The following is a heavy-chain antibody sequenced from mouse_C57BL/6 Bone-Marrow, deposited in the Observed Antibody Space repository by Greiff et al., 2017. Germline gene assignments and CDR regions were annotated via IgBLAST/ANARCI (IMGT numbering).Heavy chain of an antibody. CDR1: GYTFTSYG. V-gene: IGHV1-81*01. D-gene: IGHD2-12*01. CDR2: IYPRSGST. Sequence: QVQLQQSGAELAKPGASVKLSCKASGYTFTSYGMSWVKQRTGQGLEWIGEIYPRSGSTYYNEKFKSKATLTVDKSSSTAYMQLSSLTSEDSAVYYCARRAVVTRGFAYWGQGTLVTVSA. CDR3: ARRAVVTRGFAY. J-gene: IGHJ3*01.